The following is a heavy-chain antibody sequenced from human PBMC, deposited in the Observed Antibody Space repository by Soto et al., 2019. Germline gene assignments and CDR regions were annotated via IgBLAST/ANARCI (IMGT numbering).Heavy chain of an antibody. CDR3: ATEVATDGRSYAFDI. CDR2: TYYRFKWYI. J-gene: IGHJ3*02. CDR1: GDSVSSNSAA. V-gene: IGHV6-1*01. D-gene: IGHD5-12*01. Sequence: SQTLSLTCAISGDSVSSNSAAWNWIRQSPSRSLKWLGRTYYRFKWYIDYAVSVKSRITINPDTSKNQFSLQLNSVTPEDTAVYYCATEVATDGRSYAFDIWGQGTMVTVSS.